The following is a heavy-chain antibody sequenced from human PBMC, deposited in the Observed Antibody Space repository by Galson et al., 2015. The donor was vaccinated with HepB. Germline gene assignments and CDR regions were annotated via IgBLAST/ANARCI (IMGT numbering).Heavy chain of an antibody. J-gene: IGHJ6*02. CDR2: INAGNGKT. CDR1: GYTFTSYA. Sequence: SVKVSCKASGYTFTSYAMHWVRQAPGQRLEWMGWINAGNGKTKYSQKFQGRVTITRDTSASTAYMELSSLRSEDTAVYYCAREELYYYGSYGMDVWGQGTTVTVSS. D-gene: IGHD3-10*01. CDR3: AREELYYYGSYGMDV. V-gene: IGHV1-3*01.